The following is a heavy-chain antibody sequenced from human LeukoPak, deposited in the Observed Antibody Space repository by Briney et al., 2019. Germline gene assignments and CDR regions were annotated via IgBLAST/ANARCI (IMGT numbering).Heavy chain of an antibody. CDR2: IYNSGST. CDR1: GGSISSYY. Sequence: SETLSLTCTVSGGSISSYYWSWIRQPAGKGLQWIARIYNSGSTNYNPSLKSRVTMSVDTSKNQFSLKLSSVTAADTAVYYCAREPNYDSSGYYYDAFDIWGQGTMVTVSS. V-gene: IGHV4-4*07. CDR3: AREPNYDSSGYYYDAFDI. D-gene: IGHD3-22*01. J-gene: IGHJ3*02.